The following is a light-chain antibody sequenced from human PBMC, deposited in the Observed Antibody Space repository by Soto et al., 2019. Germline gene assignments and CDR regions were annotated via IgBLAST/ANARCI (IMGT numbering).Light chain of an antibody. J-gene: IGKJ4*01. CDR1: QSVSGS. Sequence: EIVMRQSPATLSVSPGDGATLSCRASQSVSGSLAWYQQKPGQAPSLLISGASTRATGTPSRFSASGSGTEFSLTISSLQSEDFAVYYCQQYNNWPLTFGGGTKVEI. V-gene: IGKV3-15*01. CDR2: GAS. CDR3: QQYNNWPLT.